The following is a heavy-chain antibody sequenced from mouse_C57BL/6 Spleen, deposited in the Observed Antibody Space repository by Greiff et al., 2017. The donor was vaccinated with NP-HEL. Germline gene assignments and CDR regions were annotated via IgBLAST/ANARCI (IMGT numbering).Heavy chain of an antibody. D-gene: IGHD1-2*01. J-gene: IGHJ4*01. CDR2: ISNGGGST. Sequence: EVQVVESGGGLVQPGGSLKLSCAASGFTFSDYYMYWVRQTPEKRLEWVAYISNGGGSTYYPDTVKGRFTISRDNAKNTLYLQMSRLKSEDTAMYYCAVIGMDYWGQGTSVTVSS. CDR1: GFTFSDYY. CDR3: AVIGMDY. V-gene: IGHV5-12*01.